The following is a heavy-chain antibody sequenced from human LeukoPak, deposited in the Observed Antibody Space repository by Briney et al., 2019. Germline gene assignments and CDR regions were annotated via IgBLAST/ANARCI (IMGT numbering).Heavy chain of an antibody. CDR2: INHSGST. Sequence: SETLSLTCTVSGGSISSSSYYWGWIRQPPGKGLEWIGEINHSGSTNYNPSLKSRVTISVDTSKNQFSLKLSSVTAADTAVYYCARGWFGESQLYYFDYWGQGTLVTVSS. CDR1: GGSISSSSYY. D-gene: IGHD3-10*01. V-gene: IGHV4-39*07. J-gene: IGHJ4*02. CDR3: ARGWFGESQLYYFDY.